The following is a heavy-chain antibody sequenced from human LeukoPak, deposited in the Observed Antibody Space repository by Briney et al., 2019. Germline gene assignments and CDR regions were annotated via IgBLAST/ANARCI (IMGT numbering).Heavy chain of an antibody. Sequence: SETLSLTCAVYGGSFSGYYWSWLRQPPGKGLEWIGEINHSGSTNYNPSLKSRVTISVDTSKNQFSLKLSSVTAADTAVYYCAATDCSGGSCYGHFDYWGQGTLVTVSS. D-gene: IGHD2-15*01. J-gene: IGHJ4*02. V-gene: IGHV4-34*01. CDR3: AATDCSGGSCYGHFDY. CDR1: GGSFSGYY. CDR2: INHSGST.